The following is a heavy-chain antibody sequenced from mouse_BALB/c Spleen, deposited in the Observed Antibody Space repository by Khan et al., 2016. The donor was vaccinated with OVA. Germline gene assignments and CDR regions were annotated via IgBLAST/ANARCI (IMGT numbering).Heavy chain of an antibody. J-gene: IGHJ2*01. Sequence: QIQLVQSGPELKKPGETVKISCKASGYTFTNYGMNWVKQAPGKGLKWMGWINTNTGEPTYAEEFKGRFAFSLKTSASPAYLQINNLQNEDTATYFCARKGYFDYWGQGTTLTVSS. CDR3: ARKGYFDY. CDR1: GYTFTNYG. V-gene: IGHV9-3*02. CDR2: INTNTGEP.